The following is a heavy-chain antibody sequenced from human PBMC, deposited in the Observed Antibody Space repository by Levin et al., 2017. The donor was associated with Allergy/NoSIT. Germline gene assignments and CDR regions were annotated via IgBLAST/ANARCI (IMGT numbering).Heavy chain of an antibody. Sequence: GGSLRLSCAASGFTFSSYWMHWVRQAPGKGLVWVSRINGDGSSTTYADSVKGRFTISRDNAKNTLYLQMNSLRADDTAVYYCARLYSGGYWGQGTLVTVSS. V-gene: IGHV3-74*01. D-gene: IGHD2-21*01. CDR2: INGDGSST. CDR3: ARLYSGGY. J-gene: IGHJ4*02. CDR1: GFTFSSYW.